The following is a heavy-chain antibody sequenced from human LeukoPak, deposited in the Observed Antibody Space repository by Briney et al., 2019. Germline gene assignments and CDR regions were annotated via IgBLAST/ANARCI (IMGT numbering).Heavy chain of an antibody. J-gene: IGHJ5*02. D-gene: IGHD6-19*01. CDR3: ATEVGQWLVRT. V-gene: IGHV4-38-2*01. Sequence: SETLSLTCAVSGYSISSGYYWGWIRQPPGKGLEWIGGIYHSGRTYYNPSLKSRVTISVDTSKNQFSLKLSSVTAADTAVYYCATEVGQWLVRTWGQGTLVTVSS. CDR1: GYSISSGYY. CDR2: IYHSGRT.